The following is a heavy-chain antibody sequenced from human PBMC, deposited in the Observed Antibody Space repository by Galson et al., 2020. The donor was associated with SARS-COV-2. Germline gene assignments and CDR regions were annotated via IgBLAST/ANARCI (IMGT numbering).Heavy chain of an antibody. D-gene: IGHD3-10*01. CDR3: ARETVLPLDAFDI. Sequence: GESLKISCAASGFTFSSYAMHWVRQAPGKGLEWVAVISYDGSNKYYADSVKGRFTISRDNSKNTLYLQMNSLRAEDTAVYYCARETVLPLDAFDIWGQGTVVTVSS. CDR1: GFTFSSYA. V-gene: IGHV3-30*01. CDR2: ISYDGSNK. J-gene: IGHJ3*02.